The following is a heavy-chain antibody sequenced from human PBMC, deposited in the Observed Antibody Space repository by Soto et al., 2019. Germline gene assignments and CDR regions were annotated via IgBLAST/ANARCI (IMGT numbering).Heavy chain of an antibody. CDR3: ARGGDIVLMVYATENYYFDY. CDR2: ISSNGGST. V-gene: IGHV3-64*01. D-gene: IGHD2-8*01. J-gene: IGHJ4*02. Sequence: GSLRLSCAASGFTFSSYAMHWVRQAPGKGLEYVSAISSNGGSTYYANSVKGRFTISRDNSKNTLYLQMGSLRAEDMAVYYCARGGDIVLMVYATENYYFDYWGQGTLVTVSS. CDR1: GFTFSSYA.